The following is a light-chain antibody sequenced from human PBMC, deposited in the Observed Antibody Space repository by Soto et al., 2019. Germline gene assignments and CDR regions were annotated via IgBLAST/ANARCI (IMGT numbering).Light chain of an antibody. CDR1: QSVGSSF. J-gene: IGKJ5*01. CDR2: GAS. Sequence: PGDRVTISFRASQSVGSSFLAWYQQKPGQAPRLLIHGASSGATGIPEKFSGSGSGTEFTLTISSLQPEDFATYYCQQHGQWPITFGQGTRLEIK. CDR3: QQHGQWPIT. V-gene: IGKV3-20*01.